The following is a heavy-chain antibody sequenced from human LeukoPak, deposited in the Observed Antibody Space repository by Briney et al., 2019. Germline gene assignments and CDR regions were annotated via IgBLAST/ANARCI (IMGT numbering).Heavy chain of an antibody. J-gene: IGHJ6*02. Sequence: GGSLRLSCAASGFPFSSYWMSWVRQARGKGLEWVANIKQDGSEKYYVDSVKGRFTISRDNAKNSLYLQMNSLRAEDTAVYYCARDRLGYGMDVWGQGTTVTVSS. D-gene: IGHD6-19*01. CDR3: ARDRLGYGMDV. V-gene: IGHV3-7*01. CDR2: IKQDGSEK. CDR1: GFPFSSYW.